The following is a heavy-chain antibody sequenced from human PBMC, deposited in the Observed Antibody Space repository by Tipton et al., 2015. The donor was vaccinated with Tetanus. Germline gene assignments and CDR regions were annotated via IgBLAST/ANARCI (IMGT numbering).Heavy chain of an antibody. CDR1: GGSFRGGDYQ. Sequence: LTCTVSGGSFRGGDYQWNWIRQHPGKGLEWIGYIYFTGTTYYNPPLESRLTISIDTSKNQFSLELTSVTAADTAVYYCARDSYYSSRWSFADYWGQGTLITVSS. CDR3: ARDSYYSSRWSFADY. J-gene: IGHJ4*02. CDR2: IYFTGTT. D-gene: IGHD3-22*01. V-gene: IGHV4-30-4*01.